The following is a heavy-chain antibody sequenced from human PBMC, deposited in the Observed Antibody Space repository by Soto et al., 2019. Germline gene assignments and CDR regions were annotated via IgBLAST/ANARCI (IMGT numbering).Heavy chain of an antibody. CDR2: IYYSGST. V-gene: IGHV4-31*03. CDR1: GGSLIRGGYY. J-gene: IGHJ6*01. Sequence: SETLSLPCTVSGGSLIRGGYYWIWIRQHPGKGLEWIGYIYYSGSTYYNPSLKSRVTISVDTSKNQFSLKLSSVTAADTAVYYCARDRVGATLYYYGMNVCGQGTTVTVSA. D-gene: IGHD1-26*01. CDR3: ARDRVGATLYYYGMNV.